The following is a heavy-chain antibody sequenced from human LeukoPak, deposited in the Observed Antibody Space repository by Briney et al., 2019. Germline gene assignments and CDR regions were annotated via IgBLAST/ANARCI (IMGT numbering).Heavy chain of an antibody. Sequence: PSETLSLTCTVSGGSISSYYWSWIRQPPGKGLEWIGYIYYSGSTNYNPSLKSRVTISVDTSKNQFSLKLSSVTAADTAVYYCARGEGGGDFPLYYFDYWGQGTLVTVSS. V-gene: IGHV4-59*01. CDR1: GGSISSYY. J-gene: IGHJ4*02. CDR2: IYYSGST. CDR3: ARGEGGGDFPLYYFDY. D-gene: IGHD2-21*02.